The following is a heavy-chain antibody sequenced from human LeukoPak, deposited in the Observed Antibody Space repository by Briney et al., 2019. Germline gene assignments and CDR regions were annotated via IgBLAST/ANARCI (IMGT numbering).Heavy chain of an antibody. V-gene: IGHV3-53*01. CDR1: GFTVSSKY. D-gene: IGHD6-13*01. CDR3: TMRGNTWYDC. Sequence: GGSLRLSCAASGFTVSSKYMSWVRQALGKGLEWVSVIYIGGSTYYTDSVKGRFTISRDNSKNTVDLQMNSLRVEDTAVYYCTMRGNTWYDCWGQGTLVTVSS. CDR2: IYIGGST. J-gene: IGHJ4*02.